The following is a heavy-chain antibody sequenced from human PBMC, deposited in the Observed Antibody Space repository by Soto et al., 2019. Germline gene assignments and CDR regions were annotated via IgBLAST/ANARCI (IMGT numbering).Heavy chain of an antibody. CDR3: AKDTGSPLHFYGSGSFPGVFDY. Sequence: WGALRLSCAASGFTFISYAMIFCRHAACKWREWVSAISGSGGSTYYADSVKGRFTISRDNSKNTLYLQMNSLRAEDTAVYYCAKDTGSPLHFYGSGSFPGVFDYWGQGTLVTVSS. V-gene: IGHV3-23*01. CDR1: GFTFISYA. D-gene: IGHD3-10*01. CDR2: ISGSGGST. J-gene: IGHJ4*02.